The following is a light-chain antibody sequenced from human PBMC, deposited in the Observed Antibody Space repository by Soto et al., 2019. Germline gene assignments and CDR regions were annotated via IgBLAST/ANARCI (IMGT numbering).Light chain of an antibody. V-gene: IGKV3-20*01. Sequence: GSLSLSLGERATLSCRASQSVDSAFFAWYQQKPGQPPRLLIYGASRRATGIPDRFSGSGSGTDFTLTISRLEPEDFAVYYCQQYASSLTFGQGTKVEI. J-gene: IGKJ1*01. CDR2: GAS. CDR3: QQYASSLT. CDR1: QSVDSAF.